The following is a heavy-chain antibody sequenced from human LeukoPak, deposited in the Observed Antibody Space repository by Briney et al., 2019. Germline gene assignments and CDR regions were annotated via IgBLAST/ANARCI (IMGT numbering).Heavy chain of an antibody. CDR1: GGTFSSYA. J-gene: IGHJ5*02. CDR3: ARATTRRIFGVVTAGASSTWFDP. Sequence: SVKVSCKASGGTFSSYAISWVRQAPGQGLEWMGRIIPIFGTANYAQKFQGRVTITADKSTSTAYMELSSLGSEDTAVYYCARATTRRIFGVVTAGASSTWFDPWGQGTLVTVSS. V-gene: IGHV1-69*06. D-gene: IGHD3-3*01. CDR2: IIPIFGTA.